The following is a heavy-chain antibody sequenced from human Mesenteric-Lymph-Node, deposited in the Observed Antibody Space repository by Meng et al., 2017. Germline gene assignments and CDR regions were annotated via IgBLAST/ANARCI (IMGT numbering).Heavy chain of an antibody. CDR3: ARDPFRLRLGELSLSTDFDY. J-gene: IGHJ4*02. Sequence: SETLSLTCTVSGGSISSSSYYWGWIRQPPGKGLEWIGSIYYSGSTYYNPSPKSRVTISVDTSKNQFSLKLSSVTAADTAVYYCARDPFRLRLGELSLSTDFDYWGQGTLVTVSS. CDR1: GGSISSSSYY. D-gene: IGHD3-16*02. V-gene: IGHV4-39*07. CDR2: IYYSGST.